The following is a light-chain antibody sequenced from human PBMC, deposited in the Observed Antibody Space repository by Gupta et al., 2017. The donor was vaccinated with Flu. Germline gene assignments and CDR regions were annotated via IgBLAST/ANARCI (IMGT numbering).Light chain of an antibody. J-gene: IGKJ2*01. CDR1: QSISSSS. V-gene: IGKV1-39*01. CDR3: QQSDRTPYT. CDR2: AAS. Sequence: DIQMTQSPSSLSASVGDRVTITCRASQSISSSSLNWYQQKPGKAPNLLIYAASSLQSGVPSRFSGSGSGKHFTLTLTILQREDFATYYCQQSDRTPYTFGPGTKLEIK.